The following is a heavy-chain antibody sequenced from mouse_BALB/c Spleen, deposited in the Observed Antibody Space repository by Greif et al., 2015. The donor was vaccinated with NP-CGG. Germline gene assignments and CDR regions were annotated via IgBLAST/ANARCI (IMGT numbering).Heavy chain of an antibody. Sequence: EVQLQQSGGGLVQPGGSLRLSCATSGFTFTDYYMSWVRQPPGKALEWLGFIRNKANGYTTEYSASVKGRFTISRDNSQSILYLQMNALRAEDSATYYCARDMGYGAMDYWGQGTSVTVSS. J-gene: IGHJ4*01. CDR3: ARDMGYGAMDY. V-gene: IGHV7-3*02. D-gene: IGHD1-2*01. CDR1: GFTFTDYY. CDR2: IRNKANGYTT.